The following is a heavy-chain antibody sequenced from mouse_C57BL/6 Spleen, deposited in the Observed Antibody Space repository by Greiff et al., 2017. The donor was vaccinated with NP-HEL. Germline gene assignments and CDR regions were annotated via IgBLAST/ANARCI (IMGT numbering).Heavy chain of an antibody. CDR2: IYPGSGNT. V-gene: IGHV1-76*01. CDR1: GYTFTDYY. CDR3: ARGGDGDY. Sequence: VQLQQSGAELVRPGASVKLSCKASGYTFTDYYINWVKQRPGQGLEWIARIYPGSGNTYYNEKFKGKATLTAEKSSSTAYMQLSSLTSEDSAVYFCARGGDGDYWGQGTTLTVSS. J-gene: IGHJ2*01. D-gene: IGHD1-2*01.